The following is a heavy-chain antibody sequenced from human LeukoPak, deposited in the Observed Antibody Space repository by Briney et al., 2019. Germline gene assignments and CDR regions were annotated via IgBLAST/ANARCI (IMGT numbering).Heavy chain of an antibody. CDR2: INPSGDTT. J-gene: IGHJ6*02. CDR1: GYTLTSYY. D-gene: IGHD5-24*01. Sequence: APVTVSCKASGYTLTSYYLHWVRQAPGQGLEWMAIINPSGDTTSHAQKFQGRVTMTRDTSASTGYMELSSLRSEDTAVYYRASVYKNGMDVWGQGTTVTVSS. CDR3: ASVYKNGMDV. V-gene: IGHV1-46*01.